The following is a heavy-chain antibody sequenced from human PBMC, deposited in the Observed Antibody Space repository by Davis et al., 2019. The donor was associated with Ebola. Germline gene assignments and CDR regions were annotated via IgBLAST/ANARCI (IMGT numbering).Heavy chain of an antibody. CDR3: ARMSRDGYNSYYYGMDV. V-gene: IGHV3-21*01. J-gene: IGHJ6*02. CDR1: GFTFSSYS. Sequence: GESLKISCAASGFTFSSYSMNCVRQAPGKGLEWVSSISSSSSYIYYADSVKGRFTISRDNAKNSLYLQMNSLRAEDTAVYYCARMSRDGYNSYYYGMDVWGQGTTVTVSS. CDR2: ISSSSSYI. D-gene: IGHD5-24*01.